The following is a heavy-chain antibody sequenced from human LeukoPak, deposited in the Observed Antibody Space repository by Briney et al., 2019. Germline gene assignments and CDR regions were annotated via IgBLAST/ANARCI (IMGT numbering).Heavy chain of an antibody. Sequence: GGSLRLSCAASGFTFSSYSMNWVRQAPGKGLEWVSSISSSSSSYIYYADSVKGRFTISRDNAKNSLYLQMNSLRAEDTAVYYCARDRGDIVVVPAADWGQGTLVTVSS. CDR1: GFTFSSYS. CDR3: ARDRGDIVVVPAAD. V-gene: IGHV3-21*01. D-gene: IGHD2-2*01. CDR2: ISSSSSSYI. J-gene: IGHJ4*02.